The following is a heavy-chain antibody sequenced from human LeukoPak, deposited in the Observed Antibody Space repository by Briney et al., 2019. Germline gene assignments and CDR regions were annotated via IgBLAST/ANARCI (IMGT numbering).Heavy chain of an antibody. V-gene: IGHV3-53*01. CDR1: GFIVSSNY. J-gene: IGHJ4*02. CDR2: IYSGGGT. Sequence: GGSLRLSCAASGFIVSSNYMSWVRQAPGKGPEWVSVIYSGGGTYYADSVKGRFTISRDNSKNTVYLQMNNVRAEDTAVYYRVRDTGLWGQGTLVTVSS. CDR3: VRDTGL. D-gene: IGHD1-14*01.